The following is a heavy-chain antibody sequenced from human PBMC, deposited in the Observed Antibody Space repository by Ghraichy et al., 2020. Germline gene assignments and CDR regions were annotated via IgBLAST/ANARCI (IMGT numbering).Heavy chain of an antibody. CDR3: AKHGITMRVPDAFDI. CDR2: ISDSGGST. J-gene: IGHJ3*02. D-gene: IGHD3-22*01. V-gene: IGHV3-23*01. Sequence: GGSLRLSCAVSGFTLTNYAMSWVRQAPGKGLEWVSAISDSGGSTYYADSVKGRFTISRHNSKNTLYLQMNSLRADDTAVYYCAKHGITMRVPDAFDIWGQGTMVTVSS. CDR1: GFTLTNYA.